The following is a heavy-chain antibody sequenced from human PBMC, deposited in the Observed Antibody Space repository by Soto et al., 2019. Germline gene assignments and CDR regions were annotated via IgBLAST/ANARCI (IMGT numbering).Heavy chain of an antibody. CDR1: GYSFTSYW. D-gene: IGHD6-19*01. V-gene: IGHV5-51*01. CDR2: IYPGDSDT. CDR3: ARHRYSSDFVYYYYGMDV. Sequence: GESLKISCKGSGYSFTSYWIGWVRQMPGKGLEWMGIIYPGDSDTRYSPSFQGQVTISADKSISTAYLQWSSLKASDTAMYYCARHRYSSDFVYYYYGMDVWGQGTTVTVSS. J-gene: IGHJ6*02.